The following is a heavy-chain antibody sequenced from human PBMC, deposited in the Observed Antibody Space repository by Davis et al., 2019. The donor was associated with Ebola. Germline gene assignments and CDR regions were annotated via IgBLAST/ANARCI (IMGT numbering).Heavy chain of an antibody. CDR2: IYPGDSDS. CDR1: GYNFTPYW. Sequence: GESLKISCKASGYNFTPYWIGWARQMPGKGLEWMGIIYPGDSDSRYSPSFQGQVTISADRSITTAYLQWSSLKASDTAMYYCARPQYSGYLDAFDIWGQGTMVTVSS. J-gene: IGHJ3*02. CDR3: ARPQYSGYLDAFDI. D-gene: IGHD5-12*01. V-gene: IGHV5-51*01.